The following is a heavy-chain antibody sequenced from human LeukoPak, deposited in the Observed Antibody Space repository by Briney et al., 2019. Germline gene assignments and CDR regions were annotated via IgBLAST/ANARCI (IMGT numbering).Heavy chain of an antibody. CDR3: TKEVSYSAWVSFDS. D-gene: IGHD5-18*01. CDR2: IDNDCRAT. Sequence: GGSLRVSCAASGFPFDGFSMHWVRHGPGNGLEWVSLIDNDCRATFYADSVRGRFSISRDNSKNSLYLQMNSLRPDYTALYYCTKEVSYSAWVSFDSWGQGTEVAVSS. V-gene: IGHV3-43*01. J-gene: IGHJ4*02. CDR1: GFPFDGFS.